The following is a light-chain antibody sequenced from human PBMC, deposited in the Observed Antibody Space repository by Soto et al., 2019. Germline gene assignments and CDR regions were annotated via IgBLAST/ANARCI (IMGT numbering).Light chain of an antibody. J-gene: IGKJ4*01. CDR2: EAT. CDR3: QQYSEIAT. V-gene: IGKV1-5*03. Sequence: DIPMTQSPSTLSASVGGRVTITCRASQSISSWLAWYQQKPGKAPKLLIYEATSLESGVPSRFSGSGSETEFTLTISDMQPDDSATYYCQQYSEIATFGGGTKVEIK. CDR1: QSISSW.